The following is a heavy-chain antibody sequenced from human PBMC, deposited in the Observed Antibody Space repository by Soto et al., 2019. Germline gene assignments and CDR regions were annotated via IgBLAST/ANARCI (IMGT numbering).Heavy chain of an antibody. CDR1: GASISSYY. CDR2: IYYSGST. Sequence: SETLSLTCTVSGASISSYYWSWIRQPPGKGLEWIGYIYYSGSTNYNPSLKSQVTISVDTSKNQFSLKLSSVTAADTAVYYCASSSGWLFLQHWGQGTLVTVSS. J-gene: IGHJ1*01. V-gene: IGHV4-59*01. D-gene: IGHD6-19*01. CDR3: ASSSGWLFLQH.